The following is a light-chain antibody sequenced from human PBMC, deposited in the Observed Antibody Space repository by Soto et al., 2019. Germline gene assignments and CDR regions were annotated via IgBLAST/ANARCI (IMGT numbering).Light chain of an antibody. CDR2: DAS. V-gene: IGKV1D-13*01. Sequence: AIQLTQSPSSLSASVGDRVTITCLASQGISSALAWYQQKPGKAPKLLIYDASSLESGVPSRFSGSGSGTDFTFTISSLQPEDIATYYCQQYDNLPPFTFGQGTRLEIK. J-gene: IGKJ5*01. CDR1: QGISSA. CDR3: QQYDNLPPFT.